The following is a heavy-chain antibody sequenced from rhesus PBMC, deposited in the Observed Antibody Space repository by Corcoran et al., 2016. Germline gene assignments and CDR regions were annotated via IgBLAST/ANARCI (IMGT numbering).Heavy chain of an antibody. V-gene: IGHV4-73*01. D-gene: IGHD6-31*01. CDR1: GGSISGSYY. CDR3: ARYDGSGWYYWYFDL. J-gene: IGHJ2*01. CDR2: IYGNSAST. Sequence: QVKLQQWGEGLVKPSETLSLTCAVYGGSISGSYYWSWIRQPPWKGLEWIGYIYGNSASTTFNPSLKNRVTISKDTSKNHVSRKLSSVTAADTAVYYCARYDGSGWYYWYFDLWCPGTPITISS.